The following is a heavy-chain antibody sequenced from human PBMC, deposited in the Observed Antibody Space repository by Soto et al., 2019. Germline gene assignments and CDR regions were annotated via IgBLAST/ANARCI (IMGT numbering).Heavy chain of an antibody. J-gene: IGHJ3*02. Sequence: QVQLVQSGAEVKKPGASVKVSCKASGYIFIRYGISWVREAPGQGLEWMGWISAYKGDTNYAQKVQGRVTMTTDTSTSTAYIEVRSLRFDDTAVYYCARTSYVWGSYRSDDALDIWGQGTMVIVSS. D-gene: IGHD3-16*02. CDR3: ARTSYVWGSYRSDDALDI. V-gene: IGHV1-18*01. CDR2: ISAYKGDT. CDR1: GYIFIRYG.